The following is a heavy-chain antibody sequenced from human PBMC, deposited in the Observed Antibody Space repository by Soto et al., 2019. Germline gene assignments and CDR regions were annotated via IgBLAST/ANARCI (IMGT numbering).Heavy chain of an antibody. CDR3: AKDKSTGEYSYYRYMDV. CDR1: GFNFENYA. D-gene: IGHD4-17*01. CDR2: ISWNSGQL. Sequence: EVQLVESGGGLVQPDRPLRLSCEASGFNFENYAMHWVRQVPGKGLEWVSAISWNSGQLDYADSVRGRFTISRDNGKNSLYLEMNGLRPDDTALYFCAKDKSTGEYSYYRYMDVWGRGTTVIVSS. V-gene: IGHV3-9*01. J-gene: IGHJ6*03.